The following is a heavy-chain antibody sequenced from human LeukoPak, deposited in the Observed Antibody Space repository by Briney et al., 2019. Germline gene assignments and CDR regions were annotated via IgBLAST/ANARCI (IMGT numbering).Heavy chain of an antibody. Sequence: GGSLRLSCAASGFTFRGNGMHWVRQAPGKGLEWVAIIWYNGSNRYYADSVKGRFTISRDNSKNTLFLQMNSLTAEDTAVYYCARDQGTSVTAMVGGHFDYWGPGTLVTVSS. CDR2: IWYNGSNR. CDR1: GFTFRGNG. CDR3: ARDQGTSVTAMVGGHFDY. D-gene: IGHD4-17*01. J-gene: IGHJ4*02. V-gene: IGHV3-33*01.